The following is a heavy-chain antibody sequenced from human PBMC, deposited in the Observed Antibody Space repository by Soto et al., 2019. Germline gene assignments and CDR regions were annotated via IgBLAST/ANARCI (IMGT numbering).Heavy chain of an antibody. V-gene: IGHV3-53*01. CDR3: ARGPYLGAEYFQH. CDR2: IYSGGST. Sequence: EVQLVESGGGLIQPGGSLRLSCAASGFTVSSNYMSWVRQAPGKGLEWVSVIYSGGSTYYADSVKGRFTISRDNSKNTLYLQMNSLRAEDTAVYYCARGPYLGAEYFQHWGQGTLVTASS. J-gene: IGHJ1*01. CDR1: GFTVSSNY. D-gene: IGHD3-16*01.